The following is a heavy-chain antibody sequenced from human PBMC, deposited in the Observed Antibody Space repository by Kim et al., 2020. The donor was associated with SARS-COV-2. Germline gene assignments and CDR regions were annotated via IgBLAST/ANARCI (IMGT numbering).Heavy chain of an antibody. CDR2: IWYDGSNK. CDR3: AREHLGTAMAPFDY. D-gene: IGHD5-18*01. V-gene: IGHV3-33*01. Sequence: GGSLRLSCAASGFTFSSYGMHWVRQAPGKGLEWVAVIWYDGSNKYYADSVKGRFTISRDNSKNTLYLQMNSLRAEDTAVYYCAREHLGTAMAPFDYWGQGTLVTVSS. J-gene: IGHJ4*02. CDR1: GFTFSSYG.